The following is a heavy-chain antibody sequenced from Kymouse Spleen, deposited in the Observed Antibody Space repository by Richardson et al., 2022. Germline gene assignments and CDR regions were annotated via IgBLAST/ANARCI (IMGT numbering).Heavy chain of an antibody. D-gene: IGHD3-10*01. CDR3: ARDGGYYYGSGSYSFDY. J-gene: IGHJ4*02. Sequence: EVQLVESGGGLVQPGGSLRLSCAASGFTFSSYSMNWVRQAPGKGLEWVSYISSSSSTIYYADSVKGRFTISRDNAKNSLYLQMNSLRDEDTAVYYCARDGGYYYGSGSYSFDYWGQGTLVTVSS. V-gene: IGHV3-48*02. CDR1: GFTFSSYS. CDR2: ISSSSSTI.